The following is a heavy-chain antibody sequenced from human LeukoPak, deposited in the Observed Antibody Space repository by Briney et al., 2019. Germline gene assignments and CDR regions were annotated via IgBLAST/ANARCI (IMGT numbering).Heavy chain of an antibody. D-gene: IGHD3-10*01. CDR3: ARASGPFDH. J-gene: IGHJ4*02. CDR2: IWNDGSNK. CDR1: GFTFSVYG. Sequence: GGSLRLSCAASGFTFSVYGMHWVRQAPGKGLEWVGVIWNDGSNKYYADSVKGRFTISRDNSKNTLYLQMNSLRAEDTAVYSCARASGPFDHWGQGTLVTVSS. V-gene: IGHV3-33*01.